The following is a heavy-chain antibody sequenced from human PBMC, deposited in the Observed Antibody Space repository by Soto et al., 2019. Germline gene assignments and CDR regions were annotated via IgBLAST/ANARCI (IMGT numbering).Heavy chain of an antibody. V-gene: IGHV3-23*01. J-gene: IGHJ6*02. CDR3: AKDKGIAAAGLFHNYYYYGMDV. CDR2: ITGSGGST. Sequence: GGSLRLSCAASGFTFSSYGMHWVRQAPGKGLEWVSVITGSGGSTYYADSVKGRFTISRDNSKNTLYLQMNSLRAEDTAVYYCAKDKGIAAAGLFHNYYYYGMDVWGQGTTVTVSS. D-gene: IGHD6-13*01. CDR1: GFTFSSYG.